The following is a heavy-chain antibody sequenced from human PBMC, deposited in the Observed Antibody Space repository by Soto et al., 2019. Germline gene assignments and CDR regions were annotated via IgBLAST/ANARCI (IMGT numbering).Heavy chain of an antibody. CDR3: AAEDSGGCCPLGY. V-gene: IGHV3-23*01. J-gene: IGHJ4*02. CDR2: ISGSGGST. D-gene: IGHD2-15*01. CDR1: GFTFSSYA. Sequence: EVQLLESGGGLVQPGGSLRLSCAASGFTFSSYAMSWVRQAPGKGLEWVSAISGSGGSTYYADSVKGRFTISRDNSKNTLYRQINSLRAEDPAVYYCAAEDSGGCCPLGYWGQGTLVTVSS.